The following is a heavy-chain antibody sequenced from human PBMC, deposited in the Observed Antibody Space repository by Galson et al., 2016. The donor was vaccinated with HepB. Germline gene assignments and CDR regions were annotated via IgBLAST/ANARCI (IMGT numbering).Heavy chain of an antibody. V-gene: IGHV3-23*01. J-gene: IGHJ4*02. D-gene: IGHD2-2*01. CDR2: ISGSGSST. CDR3: AKGRRSGCSSTSCYPFDY. Sequence: LRLRYPVSGFTFSRYAMNWVRHGPAKGLEWVSAISGSGSSTYYADSVKGRFTISRDKSSNTLYLQMNTLIAEDTAVYYCAKGRRSGCSSTSCYPFDYWGQGTLVTVSS. CDR1: GFTFSRYA.